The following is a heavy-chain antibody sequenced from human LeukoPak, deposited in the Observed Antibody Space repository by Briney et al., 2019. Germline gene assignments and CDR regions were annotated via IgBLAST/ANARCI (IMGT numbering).Heavy chain of an antibody. CDR3: AVYGSGLFP. CDR2: IKQDGGEK. Sequence: GGALRLSCAASGFTFSGYWMSWVREAPGKGLEWGANIKQDGGEKYYVESVKGRFNISIDNAKNSMFLNMNSMRAEDTAVYSCAVYGSGLFPWGKGTTVTISS. D-gene: IGHD3-10*01. J-gene: IGHJ6*04. CDR1: GFTFSGYW. V-gene: IGHV3-7*01.